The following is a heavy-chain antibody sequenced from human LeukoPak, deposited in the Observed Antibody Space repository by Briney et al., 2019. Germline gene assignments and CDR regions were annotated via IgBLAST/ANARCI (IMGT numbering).Heavy chain of an antibody. CDR3: AREAPYYYDSSGYLDY. J-gene: IGHJ4*02. CDR2: IYYSGST. Sequence: PSETLSLTCTVSGGSISSSSYYWSWIRQPPGKGLEWIGYIYYSGSTNYNPSLKSRVTISVDTSKNQFSLKLSSVTAADTAVYYCAREAPYYYDSSGYLDYWGQGTLVTVSS. D-gene: IGHD3-22*01. CDR1: GGSISSSSYY. V-gene: IGHV4-61*01.